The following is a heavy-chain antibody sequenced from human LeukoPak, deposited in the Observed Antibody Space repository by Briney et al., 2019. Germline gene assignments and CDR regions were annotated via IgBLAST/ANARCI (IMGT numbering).Heavy chain of an antibody. J-gene: IGHJ6*03. CDR1: GFSFSGYS. D-gene: IGHD3-3*01. CDR3: ARGQGDFWSGPYYYYYMDV. CDR2: ISGSSGTI. Sequence: GGSLRLSCAASGFSFSGYSMNWVRQAPGKGLEWVSYISGSSGTIYNADSVTGRFTISRDNAKNSLYLQMNSLRAEDTALYYCARGQGDFWSGPYYYYYMDVWGKGTTVTVSS. V-gene: IGHV3-48*04.